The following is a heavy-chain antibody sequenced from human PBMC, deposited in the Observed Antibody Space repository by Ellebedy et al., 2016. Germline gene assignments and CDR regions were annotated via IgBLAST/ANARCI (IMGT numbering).Heavy chain of an antibody. D-gene: IGHD3-10*01. CDR2: IYPGDSDT. V-gene: IGHV5-51*01. CDR1: GYSFTSYW. J-gene: IGHJ4*02. CDR3: ARHHWSYYPYYFDY. Sequence: GGSLRLXXKGSGYSFTSYWIGWVRQMPGKGLEWMGIIYPGDSDTRYSPSFQGQVTISADKSIGTAYLQWSSLKASDTAMYYCARHHWSYYPYYFDYWGQGTLVTVSS.